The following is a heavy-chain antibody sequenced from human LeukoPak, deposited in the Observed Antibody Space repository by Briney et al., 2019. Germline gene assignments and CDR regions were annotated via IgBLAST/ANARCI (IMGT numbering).Heavy chain of an antibody. J-gene: IGHJ6*02. D-gene: IGHD3-22*01. CDR1: GYTLTELS. V-gene: IGHV1-24*01. CDR3: ARLAYDSSGYYPKNYYYYYGMDV. CDR2: FDPEDGET. Sequence: ASVKVSCEVSGYTLTELSMHWVRQAPGKGLEWMGGFDPEDGETIYAQKFQGRVTMTEDTSTDTAYMELSSLRSEDTAVYYCARLAYDSSGYYPKNYYYYYGMDVWGQGTTVTVSS.